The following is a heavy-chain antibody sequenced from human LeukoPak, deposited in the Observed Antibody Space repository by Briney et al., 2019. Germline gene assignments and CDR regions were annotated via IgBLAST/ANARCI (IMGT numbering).Heavy chain of an antibody. V-gene: IGHV4-34*01. Sequence: PSGTLSLTCAVYGGSFSGYYWSWIRQPPGKGLEWVGEINHSGRTNYNPPLKSRVTISVDTPKNQFSLKLSSLTAADTAVYYCARAPYYDSSGYHFDYWGQGTLVTVSS. CDR2: INHSGRT. CDR1: GGSFSGYY. D-gene: IGHD3-22*01. CDR3: ARAPYYDSSGYHFDY. J-gene: IGHJ4*02.